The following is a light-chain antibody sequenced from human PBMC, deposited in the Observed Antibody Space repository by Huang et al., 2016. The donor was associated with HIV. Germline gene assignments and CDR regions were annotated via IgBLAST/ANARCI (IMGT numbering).Light chain of an antibody. CDR2: RAS. Sequence: DIVMTQSPDFLAVSLGERATINCKSSQSVLYSSNNKNCLAWYQQKRGQPPRLLIYRASTRESGVPDRFNGSGSGTDFTLTISSLQAEDVAVYYCQQYYTSPRTFGQGTKVEIK. CDR1: QSVLYSSNNKNC. CDR3: QQYYTSPRT. V-gene: IGKV4-1*01. J-gene: IGKJ2*01.